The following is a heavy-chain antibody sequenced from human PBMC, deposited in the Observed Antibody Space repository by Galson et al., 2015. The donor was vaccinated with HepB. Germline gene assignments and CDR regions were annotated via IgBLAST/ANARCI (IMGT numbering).Heavy chain of an antibody. D-gene: IGHD3-16*02. J-gene: IGHJ3*02. CDR3: ARDPDPVYRLGQAFDI. CDR2: INAGNGNT. V-gene: IGHV1-3*01. CDR1: GYTFTSYA. Sequence: SVKVSCKASGYTFTSYAMHWVRQAPGQRLEWMGWINAGNGNTKYSQKFQGRVTITRDTSASTAYMELSSLRSEDTAVYYCARDPDPVYRLGQAFDIWGQGTMVTVSS.